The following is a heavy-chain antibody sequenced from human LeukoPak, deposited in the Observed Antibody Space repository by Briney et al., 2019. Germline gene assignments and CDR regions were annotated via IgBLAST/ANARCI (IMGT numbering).Heavy chain of an antibody. CDR1: GGTFSSYA. D-gene: IGHD3-22*01. Sequence: GASVKVSCKASGGTFSSYAISWVRQAPGQGLEWMGGTIPIFGTANYAQKFQGRVTITADESTSTAYMELSSLRSEDTAVYYCAREGYYYDSSGYYYLLDYWGQGTLVTVSS. J-gene: IGHJ4*02. CDR3: AREGYYYDSSGYYYLLDY. CDR2: TIPIFGTA. V-gene: IGHV1-69*13.